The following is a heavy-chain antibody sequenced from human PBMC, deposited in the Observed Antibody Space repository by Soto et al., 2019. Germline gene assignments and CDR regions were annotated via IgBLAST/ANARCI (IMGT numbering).Heavy chain of an antibody. CDR1: GFTFSSYA. Sequence: EVQLLESGGGLVQPGGSLRLSCAASGFTFSSYAMSWVHQAPGKGLEWVSAISGSGGSTYYADSVKGRFTISRDNSKNTLYVQMNSLRAEDTAVYYCAKEKTYSSGWDGMDVWGQGTTVTVSS. D-gene: IGHD6-19*01. J-gene: IGHJ6*02. CDR3: AKEKTYSSGWDGMDV. CDR2: ISGSGGST. V-gene: IGHV3-23*01.